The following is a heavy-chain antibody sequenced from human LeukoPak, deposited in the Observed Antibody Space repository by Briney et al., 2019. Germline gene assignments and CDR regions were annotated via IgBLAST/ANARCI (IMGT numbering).Heavy chain of an antibody. CDR1: GFTFSSYW. Sequence: GGSLRLSCAASGFTFSSYWMSWVRQAPGKGLEWVANINQDGSEKYYVDSVKGRFTISRDNAKNPLFLQMNNLRAEDTAVYYCASHSHNNFFVFWGQGTLVTVSS. J-gene: IGHJ4*02. V-gene: IGHV3-7*01. CDR3: ASHSHNNFFVF. D-gene: IGHD5-18*01. CDR2: INQDGSEK.